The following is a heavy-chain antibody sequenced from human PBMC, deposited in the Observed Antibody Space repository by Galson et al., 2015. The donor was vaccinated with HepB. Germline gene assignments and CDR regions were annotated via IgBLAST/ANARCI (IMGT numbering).Heavy chain of an antibody. V-gene: IGHV4-39*01. Sequence: TLSLTCTVSGGSISSSSYYWGWIRQPPGKGLDWIGSIYYSGNTYYNPSLKSRVTIFVDTSKNQFSLKLSSVTAADTAVYYCARLLSSSTTVVTHWYFDLWGRGTLVTVSS. CDR1: GGSISSSSYY. D-gene: IGHD4-23*01. CDR2: IYYSGNT. J-gene: IGHJ2*01. CDR3: ARLLSSSTTVVTHWYFDL.